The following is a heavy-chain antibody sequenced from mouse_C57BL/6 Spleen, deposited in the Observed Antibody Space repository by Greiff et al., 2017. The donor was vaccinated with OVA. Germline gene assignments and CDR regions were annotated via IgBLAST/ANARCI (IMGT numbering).Heavy chain of an antibody. CDR2: IYPGDGDT. D-gene: IGHD2-1*01. CDR3: AVRGYYGNYEGDYYAMDY. CDR1: GYAFSSSW. J-gene: IGHJ4*01. V-gene: IGHV1-82*01. Sequence: QVQLKESGPELVKPGASVKISCKASGYAFSSSWMNWVKQRPGKGLEWIGRIYPGDGDTNYNGKFKGKATLTADKSSSTAYMQLSSLTSEDSAVYICAVRGYYGNYEGDYYAMDYWGEGTSVTVSS.